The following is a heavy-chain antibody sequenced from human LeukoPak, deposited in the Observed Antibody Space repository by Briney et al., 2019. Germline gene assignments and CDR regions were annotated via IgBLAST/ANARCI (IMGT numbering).Heavy chain of an antibody. CDR3: AKGSREWELLDAFDF. CDR1: GVTFSSYG. Sequence: GGSLRLSCAASGVTFSSYGMTWVRQAPGKGLEWVSRISGSGVRTDYADSVKGRFTIPRDNAKNTLYLQMNSLGVEDTAVYYCAKGSREWELLDAFDFWGQGTMVTVSS. D-gene: IGHD1-26*01. V-gene: IGHV3-23*01. J-gene: IGHJ3*01. CDR2: ISGSGVRT.